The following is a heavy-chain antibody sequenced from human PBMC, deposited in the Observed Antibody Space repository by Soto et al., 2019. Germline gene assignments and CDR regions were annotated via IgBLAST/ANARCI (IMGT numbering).Heavy chain of an antibody. J-gene: IGHJ6*02. CDR2: LHPNIGVG. Sequence: QVQLVQSGAEVKRPGSSVKVSCKASGYTFNNYDIDWVRQATGQGLEWMGRLHPNIGVGQYAQRLQCRENMTTKTYIGIAYMELRSLTTDVTQLYHCAARDSGKFCGMDFWDQGTPVTLTS. CDR3: AARDSGKFCGMDF. D-gene: IGHD3-22*01. CDR1: GYTFNNYD. V-gene: IGHV1-8*01.